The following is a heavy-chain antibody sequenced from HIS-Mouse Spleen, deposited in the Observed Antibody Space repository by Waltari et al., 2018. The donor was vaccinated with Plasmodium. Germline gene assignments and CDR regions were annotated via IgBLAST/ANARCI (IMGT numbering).Heavy chain of an antibody. D-gene: IGHD4-17*01. V-gene: IGHV4-31*03. J-gene: IGHJ3*02. CDR3: ARRTTVRKDDAFDI. CDR2: IYYSGST. CDR1: GGSISSGGYY. Sequence: QVQLQESGPGLVKPSQTLSLTCTVSGGSISSGGYYWSWIRQHPGQGLEWIGYIYYSGSTYYNPSLKSRVTISVDTSKNQFSLKLSSVTAADTAVYYCARRTTVRKDDAFDIWGQGTMVTVSS.